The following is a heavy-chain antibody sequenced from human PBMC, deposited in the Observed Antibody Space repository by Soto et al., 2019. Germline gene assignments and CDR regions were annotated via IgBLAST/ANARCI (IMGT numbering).Heavy chain of an antibody. CDR2: MNPNSGNT. J-gene: IGHJ4*02. CDR3: AREHSSSWRFDY. D-gene: IGHD6-13*01. CDR1: GGTFRTSA. V-gene: IGHV1-8*02. Sequence: ASVTVSCKTSGGTFRTSAINWVRQATGQGLEWMGWMNPNSGNTGYAQKFQGRVTMTRNTSISTAYMELSSLRSEDTAVYYCAREHSSSWRFDYWGQGTLVTVSS.